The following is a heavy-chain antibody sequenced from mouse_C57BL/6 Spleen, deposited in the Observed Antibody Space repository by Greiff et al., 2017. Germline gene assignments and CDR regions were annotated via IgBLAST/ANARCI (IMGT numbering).Heavy chain of an antibody. D-gene: IGHD1-1*01. J-gene: IGHJ4*01. CDR2: IDPSDSYT. V-gene: IGHV1-69*01. CDR3: ARGGYYYGSSPYYAMDY. Sequence: QVQLQQPGAELVMPGASVKLSCKASGYTFTSYWMHWVKQRPGQGLEWIGEIDPSDSYTNYNQKFKGKSTLTVDKSSSTAYMQLSSLTSEDSAVYYCARGGYYYGSSPYYAMDYWGQGTSVTVSS. CDR1: GYTFTSYW.